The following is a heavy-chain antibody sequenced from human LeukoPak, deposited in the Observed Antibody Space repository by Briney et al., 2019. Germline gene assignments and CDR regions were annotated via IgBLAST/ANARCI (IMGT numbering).Heavy chain of an antibody. CDR2: IDGSGDSI. CDR3: TKDGGGNWGSFDY. CDR1: GFTLRSYA. Sequence: GGSLRLSCAASGFTLRSYAMSWVRQAPGKGLEWVSAIDGSGDSIYYADSVKGRFTISRDNSKNTVYLQMNSLRAEDTAVYYCTKDGGGNWGSFDYWGQGTLATVSS. J-gene: IGHJ4*02. D-gene: IGHD7-27*01. V-gene: IGHV3-23*01.